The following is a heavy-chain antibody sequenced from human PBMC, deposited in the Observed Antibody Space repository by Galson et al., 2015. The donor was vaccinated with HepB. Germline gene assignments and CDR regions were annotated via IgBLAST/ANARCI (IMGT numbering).Heavy chain of an antibody. V-gene: IGHV1-46*01. D-gene: IGHD3-3*01. CDR3: ARARPPRYDFWSGHHTGFDY. CDR2: INPSGGST. J-gene: IGHJ4*02. Sequence: SVKVSCKASGYTFTSYYMHWVRQAPGQGLEWMGIINPSGGSTSYAQKFQGRVTMTRDTSTSTVYMELSSLRSEDTAVYYCARARPPRYDFWSGHHTGFDYWGQGTLVTVSS. CDR1: GYTFTSYY.